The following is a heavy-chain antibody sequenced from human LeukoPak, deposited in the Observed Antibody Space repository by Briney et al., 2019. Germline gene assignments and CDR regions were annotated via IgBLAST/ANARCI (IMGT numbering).Heavy chain of an antibody. CDR1: GFTFSDYY. CDR2: ISGSSGYT. D-gene: IGHD1-1*01. J-gene: IGHJ4*02. V-gene: IGHV3-11*06. CDR3: ARGTGTTAYFDY. Sequence: PGGPLRLSCAASGFTFSDYYMSWVRQAPGKGLEWVSYISGSSGYTKYADSVKGRFTISRDNAKNSLYLQVNSLRAEDTAVYYCARGTGTTAYFDYWGQGTPVTVSS.